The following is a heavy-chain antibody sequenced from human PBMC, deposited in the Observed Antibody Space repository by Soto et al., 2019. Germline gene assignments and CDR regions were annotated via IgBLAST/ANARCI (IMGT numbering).Heavy chain of an antibody. V-gene: IGHV3-73*01. CDR3: TTVGDFWSGYSTGNDY. CDR1: GFTFSGSA. CDR2: IRSKANSYAT. J-gene: IGHJ4*02. Sequence: PGGSLRLSCAASGFTFSGSAMHWVRQASGKGLEWVGRIRSKANSYATAYAASVKGRFTISRDDSKNTAYLQMNSLKTEDMAVYYCTTVGDFWSGYSTGNDYWGQGTLVTVSS. D-gene: IGHD3-3*01.